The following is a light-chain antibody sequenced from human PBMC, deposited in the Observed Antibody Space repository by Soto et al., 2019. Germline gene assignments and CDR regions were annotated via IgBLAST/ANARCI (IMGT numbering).Light chain of an antibody. J-gene: IGKJ3*01. CDR2: AAS. V-gene: IGKV1-39*01. CDR1: QSIGIY. CDR3: QQSYSNPFT. Sequence: DIQMTQSPSSLSASVGDRFTITCRASQSIGIYLNWYQQEPGKAPKLLIYAASTLQSGVPFRFSGSGSGTDFTLSIGSLQPEDFETYFCQQSYSNPFTFGPGTKVDIK.